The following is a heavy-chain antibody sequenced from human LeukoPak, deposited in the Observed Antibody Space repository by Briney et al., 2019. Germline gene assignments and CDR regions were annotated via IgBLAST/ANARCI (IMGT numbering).Heavy chain of an antibody. V-gene: IGHV4-59*11. CDR3: ARLLDNDNSGDPDTFDV. J-gene: IGHJ3*01. Sequence: PSETLSLTCTVSGGSISRHYWSWIRQPPGKGLEWIGFIYYTGRTRYNPSLQRRVSISLGTSVNNFSLKVTSVTAADTAVYYCARLLDNDNSGDPDTFDVWGQGTVVTVSS. CDR1: GGSISRHY. D-gene: IGHD3-22*01. CDR2: IYYTGRT.